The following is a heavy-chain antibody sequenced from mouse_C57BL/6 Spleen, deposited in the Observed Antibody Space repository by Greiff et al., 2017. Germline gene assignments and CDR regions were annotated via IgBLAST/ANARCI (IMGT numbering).Heavy chain of an antibody. J-gene: IGHJ4*01. V-gene: IGHV5-9-1*02. D-gene: IGHD2-4*01. CDR3: TRGPIYYDYDGWVSMDY. CDR2: ISSGGDYI. CDR1: GFTFSSYA. Sequence: EVMLVESGEGLVKPGGSLKLSCAASGFTFSSYAMSWVRQTPEKRLEWVAYISSGGDYIYYADPVKGRFTISRDNTRNTLYHQMSSLKSEDTAMYYCTRGPIYYDYDGWVSMDYWGQGTSVTVSS.